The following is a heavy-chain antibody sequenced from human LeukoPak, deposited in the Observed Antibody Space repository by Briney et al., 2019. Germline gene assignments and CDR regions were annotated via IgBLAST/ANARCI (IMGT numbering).Heavy chain of an antibody. CDR2: IYPNGGT. V-gene: IGHV4-61*02. CDR1: GASISSGANS. D-gene: IGHD4-17*01. CDR3: ARPSDYADFQH. J-gene: IGHJ1*01. Sequence: SETLSLTCTVSGASISSGANSWHWIRPPAGKGLEWIGRIYPNGGTECNPSLKNRVTILLDTSKNQFSLRLSSVTAADTAVYYCARPSDYADFQHWGQGTLVTVSS.